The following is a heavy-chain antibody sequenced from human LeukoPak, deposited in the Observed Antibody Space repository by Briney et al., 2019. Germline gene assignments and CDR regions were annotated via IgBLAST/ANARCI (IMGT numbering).Heavy chain of an antibody. CDR2: VSAYNGAT. D-gene: IGHD3-22*01. J-gene: IGHJ4*01. Sequence: GASVKVSCKASGYTFTGYAISWVRQAPGQGLEWMGWVSAYNGATNYAQNFQDRVTMTTDTPTTTAYMELRSLRSDDTAVYYCARVDLYYDSSGYSQAANDYWGHGTLVTVSS. V-gene: IGHV1-18*01. CDR1: GYTFTGYA. CDR3: ARVDLYYDSSGYSQAANDY.